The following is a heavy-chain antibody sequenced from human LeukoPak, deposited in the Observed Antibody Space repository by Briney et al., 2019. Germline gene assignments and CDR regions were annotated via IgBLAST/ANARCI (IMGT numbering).Heavy chain of an antibody. V-gene: IGHV4-61*02. J-gene: IGHJ3*02. CDR2: IYTSGST. Sequence: RSETLSLTCTVSGGSISSGSYYWSWIRQPAGKGLEWIGRIYTSGSTNYNPSLKSRVTISVDTSKNQFSLKLSSVTAADTAVYYCARPRYDYVWGNIPLGGAFDIWGQGTMVTVSS. CDR3: ARPRYDYVWGNIPLGGAFDI. CDR1: GGSISSGSYY. D-gene: IGHD3-16*01.